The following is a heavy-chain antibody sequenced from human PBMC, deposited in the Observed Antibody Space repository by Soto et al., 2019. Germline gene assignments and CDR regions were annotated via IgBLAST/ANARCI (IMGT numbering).Heavy chain of an antibody. CDR2: ISGSGGST. CDR3: AKADIVVVVVANYYYYGMDV. V-gene: IGHV3-23*01. J-gene: IGHJ6*02. D-gene: IGHD2-15*01. CDR1: GFTFSSYA. Sequence: GGSLRLSCAASGFTFSSYAMSWVRQAQGKGLEWVSAISGSGGSTYYADSVKGRFTISRDNSKDTLYLQMNSLRAEDTAVYYCAKADIVVVVVANYYYYGMDVWGQGTTVTVSS.